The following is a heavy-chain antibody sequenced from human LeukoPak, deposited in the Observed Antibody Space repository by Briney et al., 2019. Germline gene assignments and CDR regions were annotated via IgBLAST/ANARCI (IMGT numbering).Heavy chain of an antibody. CDR2: ISSSSSTI. Sequence: GGSLRLSCAASGFTFSSYSMNWVRQAPGKGLEWVSYISSSSSTIYYADSVKGRFTISRDNAKNSLYLQVDSLRAEDTAVYYCARGEDMGYWGQGTLVTVSS. CDR3: ARGEDMGY. V-gene: IGHV3-48*01. D-gene: IGHD1-26*01. CDR1: GFTFSSYS. J-gene: IGHJ4*02.